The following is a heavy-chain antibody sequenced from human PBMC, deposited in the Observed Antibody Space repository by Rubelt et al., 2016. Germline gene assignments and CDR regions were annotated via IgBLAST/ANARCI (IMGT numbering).Heavy chain of an antibody. CDR1: GYTFTSYA. D-gene: IGHD3-3*01. V-gene: IGHV1-3*01. CDR3: AREHDFWSGSAFDI. Sequence: QVQLVQSGAEVKKPGASVKASCKASGYTFTSYAIQWVRQAPGQTLEWMGWINAGTGNTKSSQKVQGRVTITRDTSASIAYLQLSSLRSEDTAVYYCAREHDFWSGSAFDIWGQGTMVTVSS. J-gene: IGHJ3*02. CDR2: INAGTGNT.